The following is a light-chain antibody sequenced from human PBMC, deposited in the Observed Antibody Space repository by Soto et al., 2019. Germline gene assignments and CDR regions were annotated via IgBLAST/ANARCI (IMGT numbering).Light chain of an antibody. Sequence: QSALTQPASVSGSPGQSITISCTGTSSDVGRYNYVSWYQQHPGKAPKVMIYDVNNRPSGVSNRFSGSKSGNTAFLTISGLQAEDEAHYYCSSYTSSSAPFVFGTGTKVTVL. CDR3: SSYTSSSAPFV. V-gene: IGLV2-14*03. CDR1: SSDVGRYNY. J-gene: IGLJ1*01. CDR2: DVN.